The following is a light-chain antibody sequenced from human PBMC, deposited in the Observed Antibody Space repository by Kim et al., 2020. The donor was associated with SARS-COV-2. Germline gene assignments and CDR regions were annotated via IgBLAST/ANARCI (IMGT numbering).Light chain of an antibody. CDR3: LQYQNYPLA. CDR2: KAS. J-gene: IGKJ4*01. V-gene: IGKV1-5*03. Sequence: DIQMTQSPSILSASVGDRVTITCRASQSVTNSLAWYQQKPGKAPKFMIYKASSVESGVPSRFSGSRYGTEFTLTISSLQPDDFATYYCLQYQNYPLAFGGGTKVDIK. CDR1: QSVTNS.